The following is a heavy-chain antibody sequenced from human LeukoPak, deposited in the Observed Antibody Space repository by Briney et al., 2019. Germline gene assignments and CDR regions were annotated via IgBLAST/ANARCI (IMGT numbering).Heavy chain of an antibody. D-gene: IGHD5-18*01. CDR3: ARAGLLDTAMVY. J-gene: IGHJ4*02. V-gene: IGHV1-3*03. Sequence: ASVKVSCKASGYTFTSYAMHWVRQAPGQRLEWMGWINAGNGNTQYSQEFQDRVTITRDTSATTAYMELSSLRSDDMAVYYCARAGLLDTAMVYWGQGTLVTVSS. CDR2: INAGNGNT. CDR1: GYTFTSYA.